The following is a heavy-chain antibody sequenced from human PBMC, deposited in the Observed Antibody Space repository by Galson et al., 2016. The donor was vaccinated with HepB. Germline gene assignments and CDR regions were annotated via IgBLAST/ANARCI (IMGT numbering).Heavy chain of an antibody. V-gene: IGHV4-4*02. CDR2: IYHTGTS. CDR3: ARAAVVPGARMVFEP. CDR1: GASLNTSNW. Sequence: SETLSLTCTVSGASLNTSNWWTWVRQAPGKGLEWIGEIYHTGTSNNNPFLNSRFTFSIDKSRNQFSLNLNSVSAAATAVYYCARAAVVPGARMVFEPWGQGTLVTVPA. J-gene: IGHJ5*02. D-gene: IGHD2-2*01.